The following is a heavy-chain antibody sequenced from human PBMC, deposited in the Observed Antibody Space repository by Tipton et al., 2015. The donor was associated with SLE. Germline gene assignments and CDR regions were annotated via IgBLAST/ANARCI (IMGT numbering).Heavy chain of an antibody. V-gene: IGHV3-15*01. Sequence: SWVRQAPGKGLKWVGRIKSKTDGGTTYYAAPVKGRFTISRDDSKNTLYLQMNSLRAEDTAVYYCAKEGITIFGVVISFFDYWDQVTLVSVSS. J-gene: IGHJ4*02. D-gene: IGHD3-3*01. CDR3: AKEGITIFGVVISFFDY. CDR2: IKSKTDGGTT.